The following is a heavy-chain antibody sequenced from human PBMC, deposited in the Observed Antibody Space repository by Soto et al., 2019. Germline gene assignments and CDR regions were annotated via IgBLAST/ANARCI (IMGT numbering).Heavy chain of an antibody. Sequence: EVQLVESGGGLVQPGGSLRLSCAASGFTFSSYWMSWVRQAPGKGLEWVANIKPDGRERYYVDSVRGRFTISRDNARNALYLQMTSLRAEDTAVYYCARDEARPLGYWGQGTLVTVSS. D-gene: IGHD6-6*01. V-gene: IGHV3-7*01. CDR1: GFTFSSYW. CDR3: ARDEARPLGY. CDR2: IKPDGRER. J-gene: IGHJ4*02.